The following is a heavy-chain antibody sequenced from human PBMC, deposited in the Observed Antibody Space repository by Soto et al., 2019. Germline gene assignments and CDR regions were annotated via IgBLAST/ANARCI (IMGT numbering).Heavy chain of an antibody. CDR1: GGSISSSSYY. Sequence: QLQLQESGPGLVKPSETLSLTCTVSGGSISSSSYYWGWIRQPPGKGLEWIGSIYYSGSTYYNPSLKSRVTISVDTSKNQFSLKLSSVTAPDTAVYYCARHQPAAMVWFDPWGQGTLVTVSS. V-gene: IGHV4-39*01. J-gene: IGHJ5*02. CDR3: ARHQPAAMVWFDP. CDR2: IYYSGST. D-gene: IGHD2-2*01.